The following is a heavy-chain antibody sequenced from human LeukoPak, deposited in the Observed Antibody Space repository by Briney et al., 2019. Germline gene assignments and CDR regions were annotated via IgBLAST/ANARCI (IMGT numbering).Heavy chain of an antibody. CDR2: ISSSSSYI. Sequence: PGGSLRLSCAASGFTFSSYSMNWVRQAPGKGLEWVSSISSSSSYIYYVDSVKGRFTISRDNSKNTLYLQMNSLRAEDTAVYYCARDDSVYRIAAAGTNYWGQGTLVTVSS. J-gene: IGHJ4*02. V-gene: IGHV3-21*01. CDR3: ARDDSVYRIAAAGTNY. D-gene: IGHD6-13*01. CDR1: GFTFSSYS.